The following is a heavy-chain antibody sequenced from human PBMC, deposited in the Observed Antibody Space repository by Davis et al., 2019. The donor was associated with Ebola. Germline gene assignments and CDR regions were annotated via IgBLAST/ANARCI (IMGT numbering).Heavy chain of an antibody. D-gene: IGHD1-14*01. CDR1: GFGFSSHS. CDR3: ATDGAGPEYYFDS. J-gene: IGHJ4*02. Sequence: PGGSLRLSCAASGFGFSSHSLHWVRQAPGKGLEWVAVISSDAVNEYHGDSVKGRFTISRDNTRNTLNLEMRRLREDETALYYCATDGAGPEYYFDSWGQGTLVNVSS. V-gene: IGHV3-30*03. CDR2: ISSDAVNE.